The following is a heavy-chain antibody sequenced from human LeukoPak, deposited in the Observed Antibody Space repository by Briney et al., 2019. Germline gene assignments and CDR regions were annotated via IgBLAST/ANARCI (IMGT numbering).Heavy chain of an antibody. CDR2: IYYSGST. CDR3: AGRRTFPY. V-gene: IGHV4-39*07. CDR1: GGSFSSSSYY. Sequence: SETLSLTCTVSGGSFSSSSYYWGWIRQPPGKGLEWIGSIYYSGSTYYNPSLKSRVAISLDKSKKQFSLRVNFVTAADTAVYYCAGRRTFPYWGQGLLVTVSS. J-gene: IGHJ4*02. D-gene: IGHD1-14*01.